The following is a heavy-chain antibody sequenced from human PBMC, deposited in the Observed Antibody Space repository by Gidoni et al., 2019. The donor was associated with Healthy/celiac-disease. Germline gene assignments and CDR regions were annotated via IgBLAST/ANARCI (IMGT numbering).Heavy chain of an antibody. CDR3: ARVNSGYDFSSYYYYGMDV. D-gene: IGHD5-12*01. J-gene: IGHJ6*02. V-gene: IGHV2-70*15. CDR2: IDWDDDK. CDR1: GFSLSTSGMC. Sequence: QLTLRESGPALVKPTQTLTLTCTFSGFSLSTSGMCVSWIRQPPGKALEWLARIDWDDDKYYSTSLKTRLTISKDTSKNQVVLTMTNMDPVDTATYYCARVNSGYDFSSYYYYGMDVWGQGTTVTVSS.